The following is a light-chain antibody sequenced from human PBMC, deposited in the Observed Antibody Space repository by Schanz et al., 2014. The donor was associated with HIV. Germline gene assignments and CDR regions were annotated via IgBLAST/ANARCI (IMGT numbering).Light chain of an antibody. J-gene: IGLJ3*02. CDR3: ATWDDGLDAWV. CDR2: NSY. Sequence: QSVLTQPPSASGTPGQRVTISCSGSGSDIRSNAVNWYQQLPGTAPKLLIYNSYHRPSGVPDRFSGSESGTSASLAISGFQSEDEGDYYCATWDDGLDAWVFGGGTKLTVL. CDR1: GSDIRSNA. V-gene: IGLV1-44*01.